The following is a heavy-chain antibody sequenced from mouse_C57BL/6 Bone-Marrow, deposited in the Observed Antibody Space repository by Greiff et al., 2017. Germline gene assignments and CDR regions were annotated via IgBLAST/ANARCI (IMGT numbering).Heavy chain of an antibody. CDR2: INPNNGGT. D-gene: IGHD3-2*02. V-gene: IGHV1-26*01. Sequence: VQLQQSGPELVKPGASVKISCKASGYTFTDYYMNWVKQSHGKSLEWIGDINPNNGGTSYNQKFKGKATLTVDKSSSTAYMELRSLTSEDSAVYYCARGEQLRPWGQGTTLTVSS. CDR1: GYTFTDYY. CDR3: ARGEQLRP. J-gene: IGHJ2*01.